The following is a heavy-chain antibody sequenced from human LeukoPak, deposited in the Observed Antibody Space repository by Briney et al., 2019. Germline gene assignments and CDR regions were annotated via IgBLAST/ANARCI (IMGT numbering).Heavy chain of an antibody. CDR3: ARARGYSYSPNGMDV. D-gene: IGHD5-18*01. CDR1: GFTFSSYT. V-gene: IGHV3-21*01. Sequence: GGSLRLSCAASGFTFSSYTINWVRQAPGQGLEWVSSISTSSSYIYYADSVKGRFTISRDNSKNTLYLQMNSLRAEDTAVYYCARARGYSYSPNGMDVWGQGTTVTVSS. CDR2: ISTSSSYI. J-gene: IGHJ6*02.